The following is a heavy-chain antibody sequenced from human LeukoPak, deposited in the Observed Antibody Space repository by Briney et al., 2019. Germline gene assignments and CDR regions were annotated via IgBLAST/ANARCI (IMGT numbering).Heavy chain of an antibody. CDR3: YYGMDV. J-gene: IGHJ6*02. V-gene: IGHV3-11*01. CDR1: GFTFSDYY. D-gene: IGHD3-10*01. Sequence: GGSLRLSCAASGFTFSDYYMSWIRQAPGKGLEWVSYISSSGSTIYYADSVKGRFTISRDNAKNSLYYCARDSVPMVRGVIIDYYGMDVWGQGATVTVSS. CDR2: ISSSGSTI.